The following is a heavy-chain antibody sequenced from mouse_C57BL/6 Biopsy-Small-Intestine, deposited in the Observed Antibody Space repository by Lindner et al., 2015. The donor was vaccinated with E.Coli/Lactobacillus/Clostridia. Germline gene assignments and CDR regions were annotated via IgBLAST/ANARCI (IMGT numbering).Heavy chain of an antibody. Sequence: VQLQESGPELVKPGASVKMSCKASGYSFTGYFMNWVKQSHGKSLEWIGRINPYNGDTFYNQKFKDKATLTADKSFSTAYLHLSSLTSEDPAVYYCASPPIYYGDYLFAYWGQGTLVTVSA. V-gene: IGHV1-20*01. D-gene: IGHD2-13*01. CDR1: GYSFTGYF. CDR2: INPYNGDT. J-gene: IGHJ3*01. CDR3: ASPPIYYGDYLFAY.